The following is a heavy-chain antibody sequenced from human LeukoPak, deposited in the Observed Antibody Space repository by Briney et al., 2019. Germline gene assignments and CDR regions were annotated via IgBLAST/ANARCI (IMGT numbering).Heavy chain of an antibody. CDR3: TRRSLRNTNDAQFDY. CDR1: GFTFGDYA. Sequence: GGSLRLSCTASGFTFGDYAMSWFRQAPGKGLEWVGFIRSKVYGGTTEYAASVKGRFTISRDDSKNIAYLQMNSLKIEDTAVYYCTRRSLRNTNDAQFDYWGQGTLVTVSS. J-gene: IGHJ4*02. CDR2: IRSKVYGGTT. V-gene: IGHV3-49*03. D-gene: IGHD1-1*01.